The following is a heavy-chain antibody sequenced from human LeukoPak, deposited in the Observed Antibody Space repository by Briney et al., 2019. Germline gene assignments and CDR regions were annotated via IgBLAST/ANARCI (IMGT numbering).Heavy chain of an antibody. CDR2: IKEDGSEK. Sequence: PGGSLRPSCGASGFIFSDYWMSWVRQAPGKGLEWVAQIKEDGSEKYYIDSVKGRFIISRDNAKTLMYLQMDSLRPEDTAVYYCVRDKPAYYGSGSHFDYWGQGALVTVSS. V-gene: IGHV3-7*01. D-gene: IGHD3-10*01. J-gene: IGHJ4*02. CDR1: GFIFSDYW. CDR3: VRDKPAYYGSGSHFDY.